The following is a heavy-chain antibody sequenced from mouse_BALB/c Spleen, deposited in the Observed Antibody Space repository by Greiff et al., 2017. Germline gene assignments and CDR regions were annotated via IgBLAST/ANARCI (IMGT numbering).Heavy chain of an antibody. CDR3: AGDKGGSSYGLNGYFDV. Sequence: EVQLVESGGGLVQPGGSLRLSCATSGFTFTDYYMSWVRQPPGKALEWLGFIRNKANGYTTEYSASVKGQFTISRDNFQSILYLQMNTLRAEDSATYYCAGDKGGSSYGLNGYFDVWGAGTTVTVSS. J-gene: IGHJ1*01. CDR1: GFTFTDYY. V-gene: IGHV7-3*02. CDR2: IRNKANGYTT. D-gene: IGHD1-1*01.